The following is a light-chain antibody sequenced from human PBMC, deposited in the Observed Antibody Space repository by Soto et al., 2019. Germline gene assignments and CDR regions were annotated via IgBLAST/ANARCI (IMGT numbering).Light chain of an antibody. CDR1: QTILYSSDNKNY. Sequence: DIVMTQSPDSLAVSLGERATINCKSSQTILYSSDNKNYLAWYQQKPGQPPRLLIYWASSRDSGVPDRFAGSGSGTDFTLTITYLQAEDVAIYYCQQFFTTPYTFGQGTRLQI. CDR2: WAS. V-gene: IGKV4-1*01. J-gene: IGKJ2*01. CDR3: QQFFTTPYT.